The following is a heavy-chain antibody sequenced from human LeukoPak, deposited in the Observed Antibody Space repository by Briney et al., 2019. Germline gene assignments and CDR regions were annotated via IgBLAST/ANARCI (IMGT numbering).Heavy chain of an antibody. J-gene: IGHJ6*02. CDR1: GFTFSSNY. CDR2: IYSGGST. CDR3: ARDASGWAHTYDYGMDV. Sequence: GGSLRLSCAASGFTFSSNYMSWVRQAPGKGLEWVSVIYSGGSTYYSASVTGRFTISRDNSKNTLYLQMNRVKAEDTAVYYCARDASGWAHTYDYGMDVWGQGTTVTVSS. D-gene: IGHD6-19*01. V-gene: IGHV3-66*01.